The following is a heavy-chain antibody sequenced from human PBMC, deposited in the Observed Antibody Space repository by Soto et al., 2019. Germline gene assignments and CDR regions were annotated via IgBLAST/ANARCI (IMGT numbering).Heavy chain of an antibody. CDR3: ASVAI. CDR1: GFIFNNYW. CDR2: IKPDGSEK. V-gene: IGHV3-7*01. D-gene: IGHD5-12*01. J-gene: IGHJ4*02. Sequence: EVQLVESGGCLVQPGGSLRLSCAASGFIFNNYWMSWVRQAPGKGLEWVANIKPDGSEKNYVDSVKGRFTISRDNAKNSLDLQMNSLTDDDTAVYYCASVAIWGQGTLVTVSS.